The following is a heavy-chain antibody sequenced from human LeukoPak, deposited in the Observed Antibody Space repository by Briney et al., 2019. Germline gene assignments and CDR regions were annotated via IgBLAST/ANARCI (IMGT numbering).Heavy chain of an antibody. D-gene: IGHD3-10*01. CDR3: TSSGSYRDFDY. CDR1: GFTFSSFG. J-gene: IGHJ4*02. Sequence: GGSLRLSCAASGFTFSSFGMHWVRPAPGKGLEWVAFIPYDGSAKYYADSVKGRFTISRDNSKNTLYLQMNSLRAEDTAVYYCTSSGSYRDFDYWGQGTLVTVSS. V-gene: IGHV3-30*02. CDR2: IPYDGSAK.